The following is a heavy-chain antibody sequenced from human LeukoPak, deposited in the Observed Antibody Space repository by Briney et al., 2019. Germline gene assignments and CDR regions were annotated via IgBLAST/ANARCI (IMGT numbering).Heavy chain of an antibody. CDR3: ARGGGYQDY. Sequence: SETLSLTCAVYGGSFSGYYWSWIRQPPGKGLEWIGEINHSGSTNYNPSLKSRVTISVDTSKNQFSLKLSSVTAADTAVHYCARGGGYQDYWGQGTLVTVSS. CDR2: INHSGST. D-gene: IGHD3-22*01. CDR1: GGSFSGYY. V-gene: IGHV4-34*01. J-gene: IGHJ4*02.